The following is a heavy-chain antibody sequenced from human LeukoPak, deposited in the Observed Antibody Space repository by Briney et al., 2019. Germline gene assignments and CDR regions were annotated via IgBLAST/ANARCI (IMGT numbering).Heavy chain of an antibody. CDR2: INPNSGGT. CDR1: GYTFTGYY. D-gene: IGHD1-26*01. V-gene: IGHV1-2*02. CDR3: ARVGKVGATRGWFDP. Sequence: ASVKVSCKASGYTFTGYYMHWVRQAPGQGLEWMGWINPNSGGTNYAQKFQGRVTMTRDTSISTAYMELSRLRSDDTAVYYCARVGKVGATRGWFDPWGQGTLVTVSS. J-gene: IGHJ5*02.